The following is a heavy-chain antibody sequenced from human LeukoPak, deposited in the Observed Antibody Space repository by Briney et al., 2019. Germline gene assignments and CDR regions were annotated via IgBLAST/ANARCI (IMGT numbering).Heavy chain of an antibody. V-gene: IGHV3-11*04. CDR1: GFTFSDYY. J-gene: IGHJ5*02. CDR2: ISSSGSTI. D-gene: IGHD3-3*01. CDR3: ARGSPDYDFWSGYYDHNWFDP. Sequence: GGSLRLSCAASGFTFSDYYMSWIRQAPGKGLEWVSYISSSGSTIYYADSVKGRFTISRDNAKSSLYLQMNSLRAEDTAVYYCARGSPDYDFWSGYYDHNWFDPWGQGTLVTVSS.